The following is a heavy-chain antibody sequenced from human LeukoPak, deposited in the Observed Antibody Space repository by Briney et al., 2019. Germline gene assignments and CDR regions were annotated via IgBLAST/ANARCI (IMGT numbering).Heavy chain of an antibody. CDR3: ARGRGSWYGVYFDY. Sequence: GGSLRLSCAASGFTFSSYSMNWVRQRPGKGPEWVSYISSGGGTTYYADSVKGRFTISRDNAKNSLYLQMNSLRTEDTAVYYCARGRGSWYGVYFDYWGQGTLVTVSS. CDR2: ISSGGGTT. V-gene: IGHV3-48*04. J-gene: IGHJ4*02. D-gene: IGHD6-13*01. CDR1: GFTFSSYS.